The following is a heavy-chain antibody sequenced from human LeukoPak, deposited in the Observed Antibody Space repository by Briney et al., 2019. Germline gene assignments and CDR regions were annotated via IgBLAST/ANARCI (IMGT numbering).Heavy chain of an antibody. CDR3: ARHYAFDI. CDR1: GGSFSGYY. J-gene: IGHJ3*02. Sequence: SETLSLTCGVYGGSFSGYYWSWIRQPPGKGLEWIGEINHSGSTNYNPSLKSRVTISVDTSKNQFSLKLSSVTAADTAVYYCARHYAFDIWGQGTMVTVSS. V-gene: IGHV4-34*01. CDR2: INHSGST.